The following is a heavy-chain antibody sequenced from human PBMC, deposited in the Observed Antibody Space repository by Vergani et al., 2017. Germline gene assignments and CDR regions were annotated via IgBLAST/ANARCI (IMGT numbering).Heavy chain of an antibody. Sequence: EVQLLESGGGLVQPGGSLRLSCAASGFTFSSYAMSWVRQAPGKGLEWVSAISGSGGSTYYADSVKGRFTISRDNAKNSLYLQMNSLRAEDTAVYYCARGGRWWGYPNYFDYWGQGTLVTVSS. J-gene: IGHJ4*02. V-gene: IGHV3-23*01. CDR3: ARGGRWWGYPNYFDY. CDR1: GFTFSSYA. CDR2: ISGSGGST. D-gene: IGHD2-21*01.